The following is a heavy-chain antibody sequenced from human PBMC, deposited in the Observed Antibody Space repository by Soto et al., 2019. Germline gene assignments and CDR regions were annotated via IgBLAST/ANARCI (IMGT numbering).Heavy chain of an antibody. J-gene: IGHJ4*02. CDR3: AREDRDIVVVPAAILPDY. V-gene: IGHV3-30-3*01. CDR2: ISYDGSNK. CDR1: GFIFSSYA. Sequence: PVGSLSVSCAASGFIFSSYAMHWVRQAPGKGLEWVAVISYDGSNKYYADSVKGRFTISRDNSKNTLYLQMNSLRAEDTAVYYCAREDRDIVVVPAAILPDYWGQGTLVTVSS. D-gene: IGHD2-2*02.